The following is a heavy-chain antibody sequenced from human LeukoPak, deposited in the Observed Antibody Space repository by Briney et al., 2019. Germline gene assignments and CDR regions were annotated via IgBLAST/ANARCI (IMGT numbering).Heavy chain of an antibody. Sequence: PSETLSLTCTVSGGSISSNYWAWIRQPPGQGLEWIAYIHSSGYTNYNPFLRSRVTISVDTSKNEFSLKVTSVTAADTAVYYCAQRRGPTSGRYDYLDPSCQGTLVTVAS. V-gene: IGHV4-4*09. CDR3: AQRRGPTSGRYDYLDP. CDR2: IHSSGYT. CDR1: GGSISSNY. J-gene: IGHJ5*02. D-gene: IGHD1-26*01.